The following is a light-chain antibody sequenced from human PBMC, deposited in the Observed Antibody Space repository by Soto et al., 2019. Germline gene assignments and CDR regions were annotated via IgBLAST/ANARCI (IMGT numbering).Light chain of an antibody. CDR1: QSVSSSY. V-gene: IGKV3-20*01. Sequence: EIVLTQSPGTLSLSPGERDTLSCMASQSVSSSYLAWYQQKPGQAPRLLIYGASSRATGITDRFSGSGSGTDFTLTISRLEPEDFAVYYCQQYGSSPRTVGPGTQVDIK. J-gene: IGKJ1*01. CDR2: GAS. CDR3: QQYGSSPRT.